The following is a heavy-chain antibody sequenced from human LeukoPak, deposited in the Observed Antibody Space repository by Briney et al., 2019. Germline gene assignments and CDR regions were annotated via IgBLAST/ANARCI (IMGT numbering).Heavy chain of an antibody. J-gene: IGHJ4*02. Sequence: PGGSLRLSCAASGFTFSSYAMSWVRQAPGKGLEWVSTFSGSGGSTYYADSVKGRFTISRDNSKNTLYLQMNSLRAEDTAVYYCARVVDHDYGDYYLDYWGQGTLVTVSS. D-gene: IGHD4-17*01. CDR1: GFTFSSYA. CDR3: ARVVDHDYGDYYLDY. CDR2: FSGSGGST. V-gene: IGHV3-23*01.